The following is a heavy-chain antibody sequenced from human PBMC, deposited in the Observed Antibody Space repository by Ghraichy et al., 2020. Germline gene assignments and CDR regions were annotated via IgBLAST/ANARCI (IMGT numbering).Heavy chain of an antibody. D-gene: IGHD3/OR15-3a*01. J-gene: IGHJ4*02. Sequence: LSLTCAASGFSLTDSWMYWVRQVPGKGLVWVSHLSPAANIINYVESVRGRFTISRDTAKNTLFLQMDSLRVDDTAIYYCARGEFGLVDWGRGTLVTVPA. V-gene: IGHV3-74*01. CDR2: LSPAANII. CDR3: ARGEFGLVD. CDR1: GFSLTDSW.